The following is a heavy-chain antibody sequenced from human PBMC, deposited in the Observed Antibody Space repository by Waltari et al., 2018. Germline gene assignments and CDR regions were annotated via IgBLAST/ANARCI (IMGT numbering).Heavy chain of an antibody. V-gene: IGHV4-38-2*01. Sequence: QVQLQESGPGLVKPSETLTLTCAVSGYSISSGYYWCWVRPPPGNGRAWIGSIYHSGSTYYNPSIKSRVTISVDTSKNLFSRKLSSVTAADTAVYYCARVTGIAVAGHYFDYWGQGTLVTVSS. CDR3: ARVTGIAVAGHYFDY. CDR2: IYHSGST. CDR1: GYSISSGYY. D-gene: IGHD6-19*01. J-gene: IGHJ4*02.